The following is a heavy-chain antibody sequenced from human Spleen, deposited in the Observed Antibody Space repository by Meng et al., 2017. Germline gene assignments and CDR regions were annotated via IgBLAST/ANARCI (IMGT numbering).Heavy chain of an antibody. J-gene: IGHJ4*02. CDR3: AKYSYGLGDYLDS. D-gene: IGHD3-10*01. V-gene: IGHV3-23*01. Sequence: GESMKISCAASGFSFSSYAMSWVRHAPGKGLEWVSALSGGGFTTYYADSVKGRFAISRHNSKNTLYLQMNSLRAEDTDLYYCAKYSYGLGDYLDSWGQGALVTVSS. CDR1: GFSFSSYA. CDR2: LSGGGFTT.